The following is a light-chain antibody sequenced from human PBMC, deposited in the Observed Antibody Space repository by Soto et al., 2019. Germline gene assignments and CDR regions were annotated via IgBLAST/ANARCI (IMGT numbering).Light chain of an antibody. CDR1: QSVSSH. CDR2: DAS. V-gene: IGKV3-11*01. CDR3: QPRSNSIT. J-gene: IGKJ5*01. Sequence: IVMTQSPATLSVSPGERATLSCRASQSVSSHLAWFQQRPGQAPRLLIYDASNRATGIPARFSGSGSGTDFTLTISSLEPEDFAVYYCQPRSNSITFGQGTRLEIK.